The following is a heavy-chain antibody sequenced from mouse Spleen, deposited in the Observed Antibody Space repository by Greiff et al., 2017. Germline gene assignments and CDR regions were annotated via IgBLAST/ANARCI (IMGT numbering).Heavy chain of an antibody. Sequence: EVHLVESGGGLVKLGGSLKLSCAASGFTFSSYYMSWVRQTPEKRLEWVATISSGGGSTYYPDSVKGRFTISRDNAKNTLYLQMSSLNSEDTAVYYCARDWDGVDYWGQGTTLTVSS. CDR1: GFTFSSYY. CDR3: ARDWDGVDY. D-gene: IGHD4-1*01. CDR2: ISSGGGST. V-gene: IGHV5-12-1*01. J-gene: IGHJ2*01.